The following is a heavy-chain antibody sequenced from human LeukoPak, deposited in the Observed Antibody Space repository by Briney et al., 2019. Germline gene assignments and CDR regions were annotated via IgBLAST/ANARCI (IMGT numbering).Heavy chain of an antibody. CDR2: ISGSGGST. CDR1: GFTFSSYA. J-gene: IGHJ3*02. Sequence: GGSLRLSCAASGFTFSSYAMSWVRQAPGKGLEWVSAISGSGGSTYYADSVKGRFTISRDNSKNTLYLQMNSLRAEDTAVYYCAKDRDSSGWYGTDAFDIWGQGTMVPVSS. V-gene: IGHV3-23*01. D-gene: IGHD6-19*01. CDR3: AKDRDSSGWYGTDAFDI.